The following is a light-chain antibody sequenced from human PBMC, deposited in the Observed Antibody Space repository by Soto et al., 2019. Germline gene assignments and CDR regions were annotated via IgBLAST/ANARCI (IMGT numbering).Light chain of an antibody. CDR2: GAA. J-gene: IGKJ4*01. CDR3: QQDYSSPLT. CDR1: QSVSSSH. Sequence: EIVLTQSPGTLSLSPGERATLSCRASQSVSSSHLAWYQQKPGQGPRLLIYGAASRATGIPDRFSGSGSGTDCTLTISRLEPEDFAVYYCQQDYSSPLTFGGGTKVEIK. V-gene: IGKV3-20*01.